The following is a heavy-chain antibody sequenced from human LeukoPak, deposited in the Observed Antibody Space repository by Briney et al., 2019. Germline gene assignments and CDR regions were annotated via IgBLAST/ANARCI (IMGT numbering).Heavy chain of an antibody. CDR1: GFTFSSYA. D-gene: IGHD1-26*01. J-gene: IGHJ3*02. CDR3: AKRQGSGSYYMGAFDI. Sequence: GGSLRLSCAAPGFTFSSYAMSWVRQAPGKGLEWVSAISGSGGSTYYADSVKGRFTISRDNSKNTLYLQMNSLRAEDTAVYYCAKRQGSGSYYMGAFDIWGQGTMVTVSS. V-gene: IGHV3-23*01. CDR2: ISGSGGST.